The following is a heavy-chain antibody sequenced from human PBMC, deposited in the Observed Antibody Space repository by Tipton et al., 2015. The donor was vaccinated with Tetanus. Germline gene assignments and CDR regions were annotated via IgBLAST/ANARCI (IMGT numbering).Heavy chain of an antibody. CDR1: GGSFSGYY. CDR2: INHSGST. Sequence: TLSLTCAVYGGSFSGYYWSWIRQPPGKGLEWIGEINHSGSTNYNPSLKSRVTISVDRSKNQFSLKLSSVTAADTAVYYCARTRYCSGGSCCFDYWGQGTLVTVSS. V-gene: IGHV4-34*01. J-gene: IGHJ4*02. CDR3: ARTRYCSGGSCCFDY. D-gene: IGHD2-15*01.